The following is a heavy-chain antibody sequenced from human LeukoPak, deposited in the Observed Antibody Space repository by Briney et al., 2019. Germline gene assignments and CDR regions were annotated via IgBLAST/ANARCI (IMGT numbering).Heavy chain of an antibody. D-gene: IGHD3-22*01. CDR3: ATPLNYYDSSGDAFDI. V-gene: IGHV4-31*03. CDR1: GGSISSGGYY. CDR2: IYYSGST. Sequence: SETLSLTCTVSGGSISSGGYYWSWIRQHPGKGLEWIGYIYYSGSTYYNPSLKSRVTISVDTSKNQFSLKLSSVTAADTAVYYCATPLNYYDSSGDAFDIWGQGTMVTVSS. J-gene: IGHJ3*02.